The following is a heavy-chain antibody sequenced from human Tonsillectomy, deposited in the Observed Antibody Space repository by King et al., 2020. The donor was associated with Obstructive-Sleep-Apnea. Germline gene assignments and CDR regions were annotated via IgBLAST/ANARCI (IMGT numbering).Heavy chain of an antibody. CDR2: ITHDGSNE. CDR1: GFTFSFYA. CDR3: ARDPKTDLFGSNGFDP. Sequence: VQLVESGGGVVQPGRSLRLSCAASGFTFSFYAMHWVRQAPGRGLEWVAVITHDGSNEYYADSVKGRFSISRDNSKDTLHLQMNSLRPEDTAVYYCARDPKTDLFGSNGFDPWGPGTLVTVPS. J-gene: IGHJ5*02. V-gene: IGHV3-30-3*01. D-gene: IGHD2-8*01.